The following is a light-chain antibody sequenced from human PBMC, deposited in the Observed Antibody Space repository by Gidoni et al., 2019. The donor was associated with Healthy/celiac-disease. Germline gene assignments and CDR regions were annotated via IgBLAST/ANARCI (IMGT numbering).Light chain of an antibody. Sequence: EIVLTQSPATLPLSPGERATLSCSASQSVSSYLAWYQQKPGQAPRLLIYDASNRATGIPARFSGSGSGTDVTLTISSLEPEDFAVYYCQQRSNWPPFTFGGGTKVEIK. CDR3: QQRSNWPPFT. CDR2: DAS. J-gene: IGKJ4*01. CDR1: QSVSSY. V-gene: IGKV3-11*01.